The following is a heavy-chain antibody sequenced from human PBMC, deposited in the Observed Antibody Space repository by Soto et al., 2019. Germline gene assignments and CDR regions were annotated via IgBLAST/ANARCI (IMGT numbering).Heavy chain of an antibody. Sequence: GGSLRLSCAASGFTFSSYGMHWVRQAPGKGLEWVAVIWYDGSNKYYADSVKGRFTISRDNSKNTLYLQMNSLRAEDTAVYYCARDYVVGYFDWSPAGSDYWGQGTLVTVSS. CDR2: IWYDGSNK. CDR1: GFTFSSYG. V-gene: IGHV3-33*01. D-gene: IGHD3-9*01. J-gene: IGHJ4*02. CDR3: ARDYVVGYFDWSPAGSDY.